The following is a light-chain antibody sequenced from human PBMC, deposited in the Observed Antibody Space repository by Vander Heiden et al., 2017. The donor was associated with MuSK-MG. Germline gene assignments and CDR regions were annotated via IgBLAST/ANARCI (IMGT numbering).Light chain of an antibody. Sequence: DIQMTQSPSSLSASVGVRVTITCRASQSISSYLNWYQQKPGKAPKLLIYAASSLQSGVPSRFSGSGSGTDFTLTISSLQPEDFATYYCQQSYSTLSWTFGQGTKVEIK. J-gene: IGKJ1*01. CDR2: AAS. CDR1: QSISSY. V-gene: IGKV1-39*01. CDR3: QQSYSTLSWT.